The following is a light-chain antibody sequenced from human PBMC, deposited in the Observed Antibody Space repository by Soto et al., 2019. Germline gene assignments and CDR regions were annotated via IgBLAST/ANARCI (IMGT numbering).Light chain of an antibody. Sequence: QSALTQPASASGSPGQSITISCTGTSSDFGTYSLVSWYRQHPGKAPQLIIYEVTKRPSGVSDRFSGSKSGNTASLTISGLQAEDEAVYYCCSPWVFGGGTKLTVL. CDR1: SSDFGTYSL. CDR2: EVT. V-gene: IGLV2-23*02. J-gene: IGLJ3*02. CDR3: CSPWV.